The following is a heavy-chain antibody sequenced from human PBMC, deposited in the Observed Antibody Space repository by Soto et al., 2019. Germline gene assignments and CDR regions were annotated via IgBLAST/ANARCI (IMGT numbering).Heavy chain of an antibody. Sequence: QVQLQESGPRLAKPSETLSLTCSVSGASVTDYYWTWIRLTPKRELQWIGFIHYNGRTDSSPSLKIRVTISFDTSKNYVSLILNSVNVADSAIYYCARGHFDSRGYSNALGCWGQGTLVTVSS. CDR1: GASVTDYY. J-gene: IGHJ4*02. D-gene: IGHD3-22*01. CDR2: IHYNGRT. V-gene: IGHV4-59*02. CDR3: ARGHFDSRGYSNALGC.